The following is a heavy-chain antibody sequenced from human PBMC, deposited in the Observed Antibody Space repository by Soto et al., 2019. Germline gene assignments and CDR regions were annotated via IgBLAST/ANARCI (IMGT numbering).Heavy chain of an antibody. CDR2: IYPGDSDT. D-gene: IGHD6-13*01. J-gene: IGHJ6*02. Sequence: GESLKISCKGSGYSFTSYWIGCVRQMPGKGLEWVGIIYPGDSDTRYSPSFQGQVTISADKSISTAYLQWSSLKASDTAMYYRARLGGEYSSSWYKRDYYGMDVWGQGTTVTVSS. CDR1: GYSFTSYW. CDR3: ARLGGEYSSSWYKRDYYGMDV. V-gene: IGHV5-51*01.